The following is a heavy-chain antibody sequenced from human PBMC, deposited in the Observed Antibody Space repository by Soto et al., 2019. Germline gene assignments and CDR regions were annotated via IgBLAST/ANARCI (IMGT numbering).Heavy chain of an antibody. Sequence: GVPLRVSWAASGLTFSSYGRHWVRQAPGKGLEWVAVISYDGSNKYYADSVKGRFTISRDNSKNTLYLQMNSLRAEDTAVYYCARVPSSSGRAHFDYWGQGTLVTVSS. D-gene: IGHD2-15*01. CDR2: ISYDGSNK. CDR3: ARVPSSSGRAHFDY. V-gene: IGHV3-30-3*01. CDR1: GLTFSSYG. J-gene: IGHJ4*02.